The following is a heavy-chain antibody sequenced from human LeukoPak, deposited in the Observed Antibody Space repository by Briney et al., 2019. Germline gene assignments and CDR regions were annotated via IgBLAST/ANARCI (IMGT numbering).Heavy chain of an antibody. D-gene: IGHD6-6*01. CDR2: ISGTGGTT. J-gene: IGHJ3*02. CDR3: ARRKYCSSKGAFDI. CDR1: GFTFTSYA. V-gene: IGHV3-23*01. Sequence: PGGSLRVSCAASGFTFTSYAMSWVRQAPGKGLEWVSAISGTGGTTSYADSVKGRFTISRDNSKNTLYLQMNSLRAEDTAVYYCARRKYCSSKGAFDIWGQGTMVTVSS.